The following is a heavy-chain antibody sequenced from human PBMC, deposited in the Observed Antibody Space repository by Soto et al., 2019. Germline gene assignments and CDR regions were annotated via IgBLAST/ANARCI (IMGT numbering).Heavy chain of an antibody. V-gene: IGHV4-61*01. J-gene: IGHJ6*02. D-gene: IGHD6-13*01. Sequence: QVQLQESGPGLVKPSETLSLTCTVPGGSVSSGSYYWSWIGQPPEKGLEWIGYIYYGGSTNHNLSLKSRVTISVDTSKNQSPLKLSSVTAADTDVYYCARDTAAAVPAYYYCYGMDVWGQGTTVTVSS. CDR1: GGSVSSGSYY. CDR3: ARDTAAAVPAYYYCYGMDV. CDR2: IYYGGST.